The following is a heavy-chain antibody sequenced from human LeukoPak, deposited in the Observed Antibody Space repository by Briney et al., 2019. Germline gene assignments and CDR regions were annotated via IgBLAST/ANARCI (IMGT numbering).Heavy chain of an antibody. CDR2: IKVDGSEK. CDR3: GRKTGVTGEAFDR. Sequence: GGSLRLSCAASGFTFSNYWMSWVRQAPGKGLEWVANIKVDGSEKYYLDSVKGRFTISRDNAKNSVYLQMNSLRTEDTAVYYCGRKTGVTGEAFDRWGQGTLVTVSS. D-gene: IGHD7-27*01. V-gene: IGHV3-7*03. J-gene: IGHJ4*02. CDR1: GFTFSNYW.